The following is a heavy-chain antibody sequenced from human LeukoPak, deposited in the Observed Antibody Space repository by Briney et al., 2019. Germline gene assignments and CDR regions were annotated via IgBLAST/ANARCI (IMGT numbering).Heavy chain of an antibody. CDR3: ARPYYYDSSGYLY. V-gene: IGHV4-39*01. Sequence: SETLSLTWTVSGGSIGSSSYYGAWIRQPPGRGLERIGRVYYGGSTYYNPPLKSRVTISVDTSKNQFSLKLSSVTAADTAVYYCARPYYYDSSGYLYWGQGTLVTVSS. D-gene: IGHD3-22*01. CDR2: VYYGGST. CDR1: GGSIGSSSYY. J-gene: IGHJ4*02.